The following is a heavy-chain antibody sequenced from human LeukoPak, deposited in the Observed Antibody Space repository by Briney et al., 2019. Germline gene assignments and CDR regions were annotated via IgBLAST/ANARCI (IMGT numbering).Heavy chain of an antibody. D-gene: IGHD3-9*01. CDR1: GFTFRSYG. CDR2: IYPGDSDT. V-gene: IGHV5-51*01. Sequence: GRSLRLSCSASGFTFRSYGMHWVRQAPGKGLEWMGIIYPGDSDTRYSPSFQGQVTISADKSISTAYLQWSSLKASDTAMYYCARAVKRYFDHPPPDYWGQGTLVTVSS. J-gene: IGHJ4*02. CDR3: ARAVKRYFDHPPPDY.